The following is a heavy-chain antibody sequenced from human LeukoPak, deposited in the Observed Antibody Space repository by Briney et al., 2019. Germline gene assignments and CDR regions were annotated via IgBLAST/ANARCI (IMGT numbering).Heavy chain of an antibody. CDR1: GFSFSKYW. CDR3: ARGFDMGITPGDDFDF. D-gene: IGHD3-9*01. V-gene: IGHV3-74*01. Sequence: GGSLRLSCAASGFSFSKYWMHWVRQTPGEGLVWVSRIKEDETYTSYADSVKGRFTISRDNARNTVFLQMNSLRAEDTAVYYCARGFDMGITPGDDFDFWGQGTLVTVSS. J-gene: IGHJ4*02. CDR2: IKEDETYT.